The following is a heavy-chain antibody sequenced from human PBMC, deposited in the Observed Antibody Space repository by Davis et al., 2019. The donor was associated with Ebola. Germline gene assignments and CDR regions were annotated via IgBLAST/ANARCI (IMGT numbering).Heavy chain of an antibody. Sequence: GGSLRLSCAASGFTFDDYAMHWVRQAPGKDLEWVSGISWNSGSIGYADSVKGRFTISRDNAKNSLYLQMNSLRAEDTALYYCAKGGGNYYYYGMDVWGQGTTVTVSS. V-gene: IGHV3-9*01. CDR2: ISWNSGSI. J-gene: IGHJ6*02. CDR3: AKGGGNYYYYGMDV. D-gene: IGHD3-16*01. CDR1: GFTFDDYA.